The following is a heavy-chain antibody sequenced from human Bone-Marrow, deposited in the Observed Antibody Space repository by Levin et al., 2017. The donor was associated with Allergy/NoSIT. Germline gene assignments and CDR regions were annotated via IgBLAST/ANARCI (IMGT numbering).Heavy chain of an antibody. Sequence: SETLSLTCTVSGGSISSGDYYWSWIRQPPGKGLEWIGYIYYSGSTYYNPSLKSRVTISVDTSKNQFSLKLSSVTAADTAVYYCARGNYYDSSGYGRDAFDIWGQGTMVTVSS. J-gene: IGHJ3*02. CDR1: GGSISSGDYY. D-gene: IGHD3-22*01. CDR2: IYYSGST. CDR3: ARGNYYDSSGYGRDAFDI. V-gene: IGHV4-30-4*01.